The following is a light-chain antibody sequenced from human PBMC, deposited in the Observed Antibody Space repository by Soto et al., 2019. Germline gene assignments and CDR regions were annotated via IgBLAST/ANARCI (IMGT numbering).Light chain of an antibody. CDR1: GNDTGAYDY. CDR2: GSR. V-gene: IGLV2-14*03. CDR3: SSFTTSRLYV. Sequence: QSVLTQPASVSGPPVQSMAIPCTGNGNDTGAYDYVSWYQQHPGKAPRLLTHGSRNRVPGISSRFSGFKSGLTASLTLSGLQAEDEADYSRSSFTTSRLYVFGPGTKVTVL. J-gene: IGLJ1*01.